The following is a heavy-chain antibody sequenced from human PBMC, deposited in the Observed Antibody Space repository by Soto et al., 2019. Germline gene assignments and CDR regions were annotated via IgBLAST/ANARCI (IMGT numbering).Heavy chain of an antibody. J-gene: IGHJ3*01. CDR2: IIVASGRT. Sequence: QVQIVQSGPEVKRPGTSVRVSCKTSGFTFTNSAVQWVRQARGQRLEWIGWIIVASGRTNYAREVQERVTISRDTSTVTAYMELSGLRSEDTAVYYCVAELYSGGGCCSFDFWGQGTMVTVSS. CDR3: VAELYSGGGCCSFDF. D-gene: IGHD2-21*02. V-gene: IGHV1-58*01. CDR1: GFTFTNSA.